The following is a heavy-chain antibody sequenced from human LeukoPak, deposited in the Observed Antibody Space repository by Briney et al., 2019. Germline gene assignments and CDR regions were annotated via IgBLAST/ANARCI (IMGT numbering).Heavy chain of an antibody. J-gene: IGHJ4*02. Sequence: PGGSLRLSCAASGFTFTTYAMHWVLQAPGKGLQWVSGISGNSVTIYYADSVKGRFTISRDNSRNTLYLQINSLRAEDTAVYYCAKAGPHYFDYWGQGTLVTVSS. V-gene: IGHV3-23*01. CDR1: GFTFTTYA. CDR2: ISGNSVTI. CDR3: AKAGPHYFDY.